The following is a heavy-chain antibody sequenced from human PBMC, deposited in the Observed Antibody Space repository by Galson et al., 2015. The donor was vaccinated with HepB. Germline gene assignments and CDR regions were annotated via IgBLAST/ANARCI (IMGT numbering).Heavy chain of an antibody. J-gene: IGHJ4*01. CDR3: ARESSASSSGYPNLFHY. Sequence: SLRLSCAASGFTFGSYGMNWVRQAPGKGLEWVSGISRSSSSKDYADSVMGRFTISRDNAKNSLYLQMNSLRTEDTALYYCARESSASSSGYPNLFHYSGPRTLSTVSS. CDR2: ISRSSSSK. V-gene: IGHV3-48*01. D-gene: IGHD3-22*01. CDR1: GFTFGSYG.